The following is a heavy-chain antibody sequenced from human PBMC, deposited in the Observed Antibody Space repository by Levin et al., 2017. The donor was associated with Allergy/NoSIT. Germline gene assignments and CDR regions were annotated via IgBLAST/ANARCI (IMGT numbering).Heavy chain of an antibody. CDR2: ISYDGSNK. Sequence: GESLKISCAASGFTFSSYGMHWVRQAPGKGLEWVAVISYDGSNKYYADSVKGRFTISRDNSKNTLYLQMNSLRAEDTAVYYCAKDIEHPGDYWGQGTLVTVSS. CDR3: AKDIEHPGDY. D-gene: IGHD1-26*01. J-gene: IGHJ4*02. CDR1: GFTFSSYG. V-gene: IGHV3-30*18.